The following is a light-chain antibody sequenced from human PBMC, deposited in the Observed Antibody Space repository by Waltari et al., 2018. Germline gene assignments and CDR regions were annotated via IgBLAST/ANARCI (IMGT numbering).Light chain of an antibody. J-gene: IGLJ3*02. V-gene: IGLV2-11*01. CDR2: DVT. Sequence: SALTQPRSVSGPPGQSVTISCTGTTNDLGRYNYVPWYQQPPGKAPKLIILDVTKRPSVVPDRLSGSKSGNTASLTISGLRAEDEAEYYCCSYAGSYTWVFGGGTKLTVV. CDR3: CSYAGSYTWV. CDR1: TNDLGRYNY.